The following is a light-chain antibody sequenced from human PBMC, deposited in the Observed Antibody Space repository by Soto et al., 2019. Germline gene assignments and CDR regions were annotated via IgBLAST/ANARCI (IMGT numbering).Light chain of an antibody. Sequence: DIQMTQSPSTLSATAGDRVTITCRASQSISSWLAWYQHKPGKAPKLLIYAAYSLQSGVTSRFSGSGSGTDFTLSISSLQPEDFAVYYCQQSYSTPITVGQGTRLEIK. V-gene: IGKV1-39*01. CDR2: AAY. J-gene: IGKJ5*01. CDR1: QSISSW. CDR3: QQSYSTPIT.